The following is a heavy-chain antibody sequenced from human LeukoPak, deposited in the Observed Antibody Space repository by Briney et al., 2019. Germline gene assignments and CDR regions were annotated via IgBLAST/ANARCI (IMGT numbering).Heavy chain of an antibody. D-gene: IGHD3-10*01. Sequence: GGSLRLSCAASGFSFNIYAMGWVRQAPGKGLEWVSVISGSGASTYYADSVKGRFTISRDNSKNTLYLQMNSLRAEDTAVYYCAKVWFGVTARYYFDYWGQGTLVTVSS. CDR3: AKVWFGVTARYYFDY. CDR2: ISGSGAST. CDR1: GFSFNIYA. V-gene: IGHV3-23*01. J-gene: IGHJ4*02.